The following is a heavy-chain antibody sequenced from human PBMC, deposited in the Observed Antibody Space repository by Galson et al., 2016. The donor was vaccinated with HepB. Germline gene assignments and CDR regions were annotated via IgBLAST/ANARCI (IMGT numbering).Heavy chain of an antibody. Sequence: SLRLSCAASGFSVSGKYMSWARQAPGKGLVWVSRINSDGSSTSYADSVKGRFTISRDNANNTLYLQMNSLRAEDTAVYYCARGGDYASWFDPWGQGTLVTVSS. CDR3: ARGGDYASWFDP. CDR2: INSDGSST. J-gene: IGHJ5*02. V-gene: IGHV3-74*01. D-gene: IGHD4-17*01. CDR1: GFSVSGKY.